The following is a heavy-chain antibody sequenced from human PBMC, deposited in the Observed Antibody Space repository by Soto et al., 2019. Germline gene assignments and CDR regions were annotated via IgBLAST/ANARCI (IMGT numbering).Heavy chain of an antibody. Sequence: PGGSLRLSCGASGFAISDYYIIFIRHAPCKGLEWVSHISSVGTTTYYADSVKGRFSISMDNAKNSLYLQMNSLRAEDTAVYYCARDQEGSGSHWLGYNYYAMDVWGQGTTVTVSS. CDR2: ISSVGTTT. V-gene: IGHV3-11*01. CDR1: GFAISDYY. CDR3: ARDQEGSGSHWLGYNYYAMDV. D-gene: IGHD3-10*01. J-gene: IGHJ6*02.